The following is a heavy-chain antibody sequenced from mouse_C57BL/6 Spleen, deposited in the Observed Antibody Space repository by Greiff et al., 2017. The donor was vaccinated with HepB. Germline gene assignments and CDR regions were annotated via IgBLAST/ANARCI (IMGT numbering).Heavy chain of an antibody. V-gene: IGHV1-80*01. CDR3: ARCDYDYYYAMDY. J-gene: IGHJ4*01. Sequence: QVQLQQSGAELVKPGASVKISCKASGYAFSSYWMNWVKQRPGKGLEWIGQIYPGDGDTNYNGKFKGKATLTADKSSSTAYMQLSSLTSEDSAVYFCARCDYDYYYAMDYWGQGTSVTVSS. CDR2: IYPGDGDT. D-gene: IGHD2-4*01. CDR1: GYAFSSYW.